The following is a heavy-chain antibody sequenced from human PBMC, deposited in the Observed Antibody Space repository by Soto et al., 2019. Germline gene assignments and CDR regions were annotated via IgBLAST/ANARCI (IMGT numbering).Heavy chain of an antibody. CDR1: GFTFSNHA. D-gene: IGHD3-22*01. V-gene: IGHV3-23*01. CDR2: MSGSGSST. J-gene: IGHJ4*02. CDR3: AKGRGTVVTTSFDY. Sequence: HPGGSLRLSCAASGFTFSNHAMSWVRQAPGKGLEWVSSMSGSGSSTYYADSVKGRFAISRDNSKNTLYLQMNSLRAEDTAVYHCAKGRGTVVTTSFDYWGQGTPVTVSS.